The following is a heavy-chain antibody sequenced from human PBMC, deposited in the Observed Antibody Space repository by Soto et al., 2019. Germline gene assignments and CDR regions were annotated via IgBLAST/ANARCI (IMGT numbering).Heavy chain of an antibody. CDR3: AKEPLTVTPYVDY. J-gene: IGHJ4*02. Sequence: EVQVLESGGGLVQPGGSLRLSCAASGFTFSNYAMSWVRQAPGKGLEWVSTISGSGDNTDYVYSVKVRFTISRDNSKNTLYLRMNRLRAEDTGVYYCAKEPLTVTPYVDYWGQGTLVNVA. V-gene: IGHV3-23*01. CDR1: GFTFSNYA. CDR2: ISGSGDNT. D-gene: IGHD4-17*01.